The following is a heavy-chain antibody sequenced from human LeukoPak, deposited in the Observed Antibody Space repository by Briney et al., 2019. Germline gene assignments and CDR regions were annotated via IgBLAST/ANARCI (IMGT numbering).Heavy chain of an antibody. D-gene: IGHD6-19*01. CDR1: GFAVSSNY. Sequence: GGSLRLSCAASGFAVSSNYMSWVRQAPGKGLEWVSVIYSGGSTYYADSVKGRFTISRDNSKNTLYLQMNSLRAEDTAVYYCARVGSGWYFSYWGQGTLVTVSS. V-gene: IGHV3-53*01. CDR2: IYSGGST. J-gene: IGHJ4*02. CDR3: ARVGSGWYFSY.